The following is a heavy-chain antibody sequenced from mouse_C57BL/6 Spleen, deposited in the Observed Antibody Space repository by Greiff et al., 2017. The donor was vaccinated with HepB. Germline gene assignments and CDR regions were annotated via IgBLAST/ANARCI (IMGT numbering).Heavy chain of an antibody. J-gene: IGHJ2*01. V-gene: IGHV1-69*01. CDR2: IDPSDSYT. CDR3: ARLGLDY. D-gene: IGHD4-1*01. CDR1: GYTFTSYW. Sequence: VQLQQSGAELVMPGASVKLSCKASGYTFTSYWMHWVKQRPGQGLEWIGEIDPSDSYTNYNQKFKGKSTLTVDKSSSTAYMQLSSLTSEDSAVYYCARLGLDYWGQGTTLTVSS.